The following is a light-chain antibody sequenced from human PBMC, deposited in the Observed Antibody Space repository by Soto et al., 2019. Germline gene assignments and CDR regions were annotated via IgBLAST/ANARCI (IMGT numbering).Light chain of an antibody. V-gene: IGLV2-23*02. Sequence: QSVLTHPASVSGSPGQSITISCTGTSSDVGSYNLVSWYQQHPGKAPKLMIYEVSKRPSGVSNRFSGSKSGNTASLTISGLQAEDEADYYCCSYAGSSIEVFGGGTKLTVL. CDR2: EVS. CDR3: CSYAGSSIEV. CDR1: SSDVGSYNL. J-gene: IGLJ3*02.